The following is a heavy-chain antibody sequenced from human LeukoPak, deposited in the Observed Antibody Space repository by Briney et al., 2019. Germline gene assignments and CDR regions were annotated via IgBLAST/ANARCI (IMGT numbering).Heavy chain of an antibody. CDR2: INPSGGST. CDR3: ARDGKYSSGWITAFDI. J-gene: IGHJ3*02. CDR1: GYTFTSYY. Sequence: EASVKVSCKASGYTFTSYYMHWVRQAPGQGLEWMGIINPSGGSTSYAQKFQGRVTMTRDTSTSTVYMELSSLRSKDTAVYYCARDGKYSSGWITAFDIWGQGTMVTVSS. V-gene: IGHV1-46*01. D-gene: IGHD6-19*01.